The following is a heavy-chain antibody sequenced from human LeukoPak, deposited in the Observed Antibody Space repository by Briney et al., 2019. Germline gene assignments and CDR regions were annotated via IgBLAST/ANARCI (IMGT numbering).Heavy chain of an antibody. CDR3: ASPPAGEQPWVY. CDR2: IIPIFGTA. J-gene: IGHJ4*02. Sequence: ASVKVSCKASGGTFSSYAISWVRQAPGQGLEWMGGIIPIFGTANYAQKFQGRVTITADESTSTAYMELSSLRSEDTAVYYCASPPAGEQPWVYWGQGTLVTVSS. CDR1: GGTFSSYA. D-gene: IGHD1-26*01. V-gene: IGHV1-69*13.